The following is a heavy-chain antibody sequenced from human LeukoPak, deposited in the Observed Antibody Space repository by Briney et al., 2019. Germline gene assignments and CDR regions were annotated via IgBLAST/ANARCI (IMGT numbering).Heavy chain of an antibody. D-gene: IGHD1-20*01. CDR3: WPGQAWPPIT. V-gene: IGHV4-59*13. CDR1: SHSLRDSY. Sequence: PSETLSLPCTVSSHSLRDSYWTWSRQPPGKGLEWIGYIYNIGRTDYNPSLKSRVTMSVDTSKNNKNQFSLSLMSVTDADIAVFYIWPGQAWPPITWGQGTLVTVSS. J-gene: IGHJ4*02. CDR2: IYNIGRT.